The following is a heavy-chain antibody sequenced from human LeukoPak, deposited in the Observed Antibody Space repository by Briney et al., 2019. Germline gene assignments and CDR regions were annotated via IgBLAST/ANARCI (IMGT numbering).Heavy chain of an antibody. CDR2: IYYSGST. J-gene: IGHJ6*02. Sequence: SGTLSLTCTVSGGSISSGGYYWSWIRQHPGKGLEWIGYIYYSGSTYYNPSLKSRVTISVDTSKNQFSLKLSSVTAADTAVYYCARGGTVTSHATDVWGQGTTVTVSS. CDR1: GGSISSGGYY. V-gene: IGHV4-31*03. D-gene: IGHD4-17*01. CDR3: ARGGTVTSHATDV.